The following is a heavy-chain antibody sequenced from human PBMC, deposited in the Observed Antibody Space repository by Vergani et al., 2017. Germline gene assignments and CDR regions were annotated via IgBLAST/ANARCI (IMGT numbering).Heavy chain of an antibody. Sequence: VQLVESGGGVVQPGRSLRLSCAASGFTFSSYGMHWVRQAPGKGLEWVANIKQDGSEKYYVDSVKGRFTISRDNAKNSLYLQMNSLRAEDTAVYYCARFAVAGKTDDYYYYYGMDVWGQGTTVTVSS. CDR2: IKQDGSEK. CDR3: ARFAVAGKTDDYYYYYGMDV. V-gene: IGHV3-7*01. D-gene: IGHD6-19*01. J-gene: IGHJ6*02. CDR1: GFTFSSYG.